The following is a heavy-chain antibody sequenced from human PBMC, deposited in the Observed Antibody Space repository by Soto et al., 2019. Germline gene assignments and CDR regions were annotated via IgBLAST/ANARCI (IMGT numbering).Heavy chain of an antibody. V-gene: IGHV5-51*01. Sequence: PGESLKISCKGSGYSFTSYWIGWVRQMPGKGLEWMGIIYPGDSDTRYSPSFQGQVTISADKSISTAYLQWSSLKASDTAMYYCARHWPLRYFDWLVGGPDDGMDVWGQGTVGTGS. J-gene: IGHJ6*02. CDR2: IYPGDSDT. CDR3: ARHWPLRYFDWLVGGPDDGMDV. CDR1: GYSFTSYW. D-gene: IGHD3-9*01.